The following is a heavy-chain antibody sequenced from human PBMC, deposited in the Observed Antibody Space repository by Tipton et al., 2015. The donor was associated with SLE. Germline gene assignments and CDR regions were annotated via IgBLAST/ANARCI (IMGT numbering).Heavy chain of an antibody. Sequence: TLSLTCTVSGGSISSGGYFWSWIRQPAGKGLEWIGRISTSGSTNYKSSLKSRVTISVDTSKNQFSLKLSSVTAADTAVYYCARGEGSLRNLDYWGQGTLVTVSS. CDR1: GGSISSGGYF. V-gene: IGHV4-61*02. D-gene: IGHD1-14*01. CDR3: ARGEGSLRNLDY. J-gene: IGHJ4*02. CDR2: ISTSGST.